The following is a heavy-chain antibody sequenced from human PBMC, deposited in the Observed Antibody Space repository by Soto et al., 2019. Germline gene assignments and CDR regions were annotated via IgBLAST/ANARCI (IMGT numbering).Heavy chain of an antibody. J-gene: IGHJ5*02. Sequence: GESLKISCKGSGYSFTSYWIGWVRQMPGKGLEWMGIIYPGDSDTRYSPSFQGQVTISADKSISTAYLQWSSLKASDTVMYYCARNKCSGGSCYGWFDPWGQGTLVTVSS. CDR1: GYSFTSYW. CDR2: IYPGDSDT. V-gene: IGHV5-51*01. D-gene: IGHD2-15*01. CDR3: ARNKCSGGSCYGWFDP.